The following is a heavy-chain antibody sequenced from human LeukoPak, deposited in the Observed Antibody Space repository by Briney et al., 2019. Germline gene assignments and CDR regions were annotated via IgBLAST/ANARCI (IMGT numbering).Heavy chain of an antibody. Sequence: GESLKISCKGSGYSFTSYWIGWVRQMPGKGLEWMGIIYPGDSDTRYSPSFQGQVTISADKSISTAYLQWSSLKASDTAMYYCASHFISSGGTRWARPTPNWFDPWGQGTLVTVSS. D-gene: IGHD3-16*01. V-gene: IGHV5-51*01. J-gene: IGHJ5*02. CDR3: ASHFISSGGTRWARPTPNWFDP. CDR1: GYSFTSYW. CDR2: IYPGDSDT.